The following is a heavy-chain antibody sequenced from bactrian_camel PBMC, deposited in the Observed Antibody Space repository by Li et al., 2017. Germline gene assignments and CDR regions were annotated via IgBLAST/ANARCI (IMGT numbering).Heavy chain of an antibody. Sequence: QLVESGGGLVQPGGSLRLSCAASGLTFSGNWMYWVRQAPGKGLEWVSSVSGSGATAPADSVKGRFTISRDIAKNTVYLQMNSLKPEDTAVYYCVRDVSTYGGNWGFGYWGQGTQVTVS. D-gene: IGHD6*01. CDR3: VRDVSTYGGNWGFGY. CDR2: SVSGSGAT. J-gene: IGHJ6*01. CDR1: GLTFSGNW. V-gene: IGHV3S25*01.